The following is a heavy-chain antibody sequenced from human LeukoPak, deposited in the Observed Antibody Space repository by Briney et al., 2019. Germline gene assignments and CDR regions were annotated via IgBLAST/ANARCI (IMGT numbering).Heavy chain of an antibody. D-gene: IGHD1-26*01. V-gene: IGHV3-23*01. CDR2: ISGSGGST. CDR3: AKGVGATY. Sequence: GGSLRLSCAASGFTFSSYSMNWVRQALGKGLEWVSAISGSGGSTYYADSAKGRFTISRDNSKNTLYLQMNSLRAEDTAVYYCAKGVGATYWGQGTLVTVSS. J-gene: IGHJ4*02. CDR1: GFTFSSYS.